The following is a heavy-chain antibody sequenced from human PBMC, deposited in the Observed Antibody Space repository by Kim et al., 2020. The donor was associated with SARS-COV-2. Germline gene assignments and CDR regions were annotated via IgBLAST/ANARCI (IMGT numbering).Heavy chain of an antibody. J-gene: IGHJ4*01. CDR2: ISYDGIIE. V-gene: IGHV3-30*04. CDR1: GFSLSNYP. D-gene: IGHD3-10*01. Sequence: GGSLRLSCAASGFSLSNYPMHWIRQSPVKGLEWVAVISYDGIIEKYADSVRGRFSISRDVSKNTLYLQMDSLRLEDTAVYYCGRDLIRGAPDFFDFWGQGLLVTVPS. CDR3: GRDLIRGAPDFFDF.